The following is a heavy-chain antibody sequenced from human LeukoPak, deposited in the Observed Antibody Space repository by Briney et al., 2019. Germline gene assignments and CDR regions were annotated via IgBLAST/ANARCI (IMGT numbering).Heavy chain of an antibody. CDR3: ARDEYYYDSSGYYYYDAFDI. Sequence: ASVKVSCKASGYTFTGYYMHWVRQAPGQGLEWMGWINPNSGGTNYAQKFQGRVTMTRDTSISTAYMELSRLRSDDTAVYYCARDEYYYDSSGYYYYDAFDIWGQGTMVTVSS. V-gene: IGHV1-2*02. CDR2: INPNSGGT. J-gene: IGHJ3*02. D-gene: IGHD3-22*01. CDR1: GYTFTGYY.